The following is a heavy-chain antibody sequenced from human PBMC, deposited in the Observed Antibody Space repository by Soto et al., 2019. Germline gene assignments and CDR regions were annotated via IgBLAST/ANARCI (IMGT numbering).Heavy chain of an antibody. D-gene: IGHD3-3*01. J-gene: IGHJ6*03. V-gene: IGHV4-30-4*01. CDR1: GGSSSSGDDY. CDR3: ARLSLPRPPTARGSGYYYYMDV. Sequence: LTCTVSGGSSSSGDDYWSWIRQPPEKGLERIGYIYYSGSTYYNPSLQSRVNISVDTSKNHSSLKLSSVTAADTAVYYCARLSLPRPPTARGSGYYYYMDVSGKGPTGTVSS. CDR2: IYYSGST.